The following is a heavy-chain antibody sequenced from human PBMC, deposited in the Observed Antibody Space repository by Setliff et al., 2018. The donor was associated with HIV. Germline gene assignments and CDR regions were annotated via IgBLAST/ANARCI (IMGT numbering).Heavy chain of an antibody. CDR2: INHSGNT. D-gene: IGHD3-22*01. J-gene: IGHJ4*02. CDR3: ARGALSLTMTKLLSFFDC. CDR1: GGSFSGNY. V-gene: IGHV4-34*01. Sequence: PSQTLSLTCAVSGGSFSGNYWSWIRQTPGKGLEWIAEINHSGNTNYNPSLKSRVTISVVASKSHFSLKMTSVTAADTAVYYCARGALSLTMTKLLSFFDCWGQGTQVTVSS.